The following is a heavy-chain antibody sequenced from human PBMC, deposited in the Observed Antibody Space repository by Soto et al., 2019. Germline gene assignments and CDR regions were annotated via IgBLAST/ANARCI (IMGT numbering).Heavy chain of an antibody. CDR3: AREDNYDSSGLRHFDY. CDR1: GFTFDDYG. V-gene: IGHV3-20*04. CDR2: INWNGGST. J-gene: IGHJ4*02. D-gene: IGHD3-22*01. Sequence: EVQLVESGGGMVRPGGSLRLSCAASGFTFDDYGMSWVRQAPGKGLEWVSGINWNGGSTGYADSVKGRFTISRDNAKNALYLQMNSLRAEDTALYYCAREDNYDSSGLRHFDYWGQGTLVTVSS.